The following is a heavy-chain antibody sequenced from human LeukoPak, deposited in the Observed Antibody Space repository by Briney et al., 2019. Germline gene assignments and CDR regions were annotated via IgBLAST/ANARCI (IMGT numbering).Heavy chain of an antibody. CDR1: GGTFSSYA. CDR3: ARDRHKYNYDSGGYPPY. V-gene: IGHV1-69*13. J-gene: IGHJ4*02. CDR2: IIPIFGTA. Sequence: EASVKVSCKASGGTFSSYAISWVRQAPGQGLEWMGGIIPIFGTANYAQKFQGRVTITADESTSTAYMELSSLRSEDTAVYYCARDRHKYNYDSGGYPPYWGQGTLVTVSS. D-gene: IGHD3-22*01.